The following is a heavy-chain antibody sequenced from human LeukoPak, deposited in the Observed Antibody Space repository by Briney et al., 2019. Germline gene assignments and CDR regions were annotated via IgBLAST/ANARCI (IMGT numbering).Heavy chain of an antibody. CDR3: ARGGTADYGDYLRT. Sequence: PGGSLRLSCAASGFTVSGNYINWVRQAPGKGLEWVSVIYSDDSTYYADSVKGRFTISRDNSKNTLYLQMNSLRVEDTAVYYCARGGTADYGDYLRTWGQGTLVTVSS. CDR1: GFTVSGNY. D-gene: IGHD4-17*01. CDR2: IYSDDST. V-gene: IGHV3-66*02. J-gene: IGHJ4*02.